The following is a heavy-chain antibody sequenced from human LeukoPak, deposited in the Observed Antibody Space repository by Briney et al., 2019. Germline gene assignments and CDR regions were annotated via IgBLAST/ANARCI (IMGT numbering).Heavy chain of an antibody. D-gene: IGHD4-17*01. CDR1: GFTFRTSS. CDR2: ISSSSRYI. Sequence: AGSLRLSCAASGFTFRTSSMSWVRRAPGKGLEWVSSISSSSRYIYADSVKGRFTISRDNAKNSLYLQMDSLRAEDTAVYYCARVGDYGDYVLDYWGQGTLVTVSS. V-gene: IGHV3-21*01. J-gene: IGHJ4*02. CDR3: ARVGDYGDYVLDY.